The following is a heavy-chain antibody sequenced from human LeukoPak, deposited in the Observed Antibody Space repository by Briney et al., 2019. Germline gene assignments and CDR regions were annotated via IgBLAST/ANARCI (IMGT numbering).Heavy chain of an antibody. V-gene: IGHV4-34*01. CDR1: GGSFSGYF. D-gene: IGHD3-22*01. Sequence: SPSETLSLTCAVYGGSFSGYFWTWIRQFPGKGPEWIGEINHVGSTKFNPSLKSRVTISLDTSKNQFSLKLTYVTAADTAVYYCARRSRDSSGYYYPDYWGQGTLVTVSS. J-gene: IGHJ4*02. CDR2: INHVGST. CDR3: ARRSRDSSGYYYPDY.